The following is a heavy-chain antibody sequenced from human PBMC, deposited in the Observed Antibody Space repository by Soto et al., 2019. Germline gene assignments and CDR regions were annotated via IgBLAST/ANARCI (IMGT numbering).Heavy chain of an antibody. V-gene: IGHV3-66*01. J-gene: IGHJ4*02. CDR3: TNSGWSFDY. D-gene: IGHD6-19*01. CDR2: IYSGGTT. CDR1: GFTVSSNY. Sequence: EVQLVESGGGLVQPGGSLRLSCAASGFTVSSNYMSWVRQAPGKGLEWVSIIYSGGTTYYADSVKGRFTISRDNSKNTLYLQMNGLRAEDTAVYYCTNSGWSFDYWGQGTLVTVSS.